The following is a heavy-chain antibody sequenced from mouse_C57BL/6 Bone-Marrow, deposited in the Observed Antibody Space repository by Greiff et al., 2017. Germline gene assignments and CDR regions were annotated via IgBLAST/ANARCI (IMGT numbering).Heavy chain of an antibody. CDR3: ARSQDCSGASPAY. D-gene: IGHD3-2*02. CDR1: GYTFTSYW. CDR2: IYPSDSET. Sequence: QVQLQQPGAELVRPGSSVKLSCKASGYTFTSYWMHWVKQRPIQGLEWIGNIYPSDSETHYNQKFKDKATLTVDKSSSTAYMQLSSLTYEDFAVYYCARSQDCSGASPAYWGQGTLVTVSA. J-gene: IGHJ3*01. V-gene: IGHV1-52*01.